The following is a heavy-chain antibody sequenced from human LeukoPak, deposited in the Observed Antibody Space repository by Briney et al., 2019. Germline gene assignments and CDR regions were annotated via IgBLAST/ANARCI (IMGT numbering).Heavy chain of an antibody. CDR3: ARDVYCSSTNCYNV. J-gene: IGHJ6*04. D-gene: IGHD2-2*02. V-gene: IGHV3-7*01. CDR2: IKQDGSGK. Sequence: GGSLRLSCAASGFTFSSYWMSWVRQAPGKGLEWVANIKQDGSGKYYVDSVKGRFTISRDNAKNSLFLQMNSLRAEDTAVYYCARDVYCSSTNCYNVWGKGTTVTVSS. CDR1: GFTFSSYW.